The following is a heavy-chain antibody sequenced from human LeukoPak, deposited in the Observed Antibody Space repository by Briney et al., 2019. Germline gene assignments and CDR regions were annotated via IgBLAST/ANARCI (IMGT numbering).Heavy chain of an antibody. Sequence: SETLSLTCTVSGGSISSGDYYWSWIRQPPGKGLEWIGYIYYSGSTYYNPSLKSRVTISVDTSENQFSLRLSSVAAADTAVYYCARTSRTGEPEYFQHWGQGTLVTVSS. J-gene: IGHJ1*01. CDR1: GGSISSGDYY. CDR3: ARTSRTGEPEYFQH. CDR2: IYYSGST. V-gene: IGHV4-30-4*01. D-gene: IGHD2-8*02.